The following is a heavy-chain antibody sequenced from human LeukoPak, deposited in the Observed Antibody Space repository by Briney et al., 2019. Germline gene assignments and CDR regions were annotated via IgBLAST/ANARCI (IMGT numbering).Heavy chain of an antibody. V-gene: IGHV3-21*01. CDR2: ISSSSSYI. CDR1: GFTFSSYS. CDR3: AREADYDSSGYYYYFDY. Sequence: GGSLRLSCAASGFTFSSYSMSWVRQAPGKGLEWVSSISSSSSYIYYADSVKGRFTISRDLSKNTLFLQMNSLRPEDTAVYYCAREADYDSSGYYYYFDYWGQGTLVTVSS. D-gene: IGHD3-22*01. J-gene: IGHJ4*02.